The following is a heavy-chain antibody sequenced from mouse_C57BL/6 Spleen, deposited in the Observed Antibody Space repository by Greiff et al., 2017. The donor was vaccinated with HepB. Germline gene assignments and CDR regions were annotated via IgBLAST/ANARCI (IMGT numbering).Heavy chain of an antibody. Sequence: DVQLVESGGGLVKPGGSLKLSCAASGFTFSSYAMSWVRQTPEKRQEWVATISDGGSYTYYPDNVKGRFTISRDNAKNNLYLQMSHLKSEDTAMYYCARRDYDFDYWGQGTTLTVSS. CDR1: GFTFSSYA. CDR2: ISDGGSYT. V-gene: IGHV5-4*01. D-gene: IGHD2-4*01. J-gene: IGHJ2*01. CDR3: ARRDYDFDY.